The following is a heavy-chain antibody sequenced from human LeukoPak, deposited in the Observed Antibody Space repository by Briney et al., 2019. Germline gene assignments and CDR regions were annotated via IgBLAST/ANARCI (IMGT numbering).Heavy chain of an antibody. CDR2: ISAYNGNT. CDR1: GYTFTSYG. D-gene: IGHD3-22*01. J-gene: IGHJ5*02. V-gene: IGHV1-18*01. CDR3: ARDSSRDSSGYYVAWFDP. Sequence: GASVKVSCKASGYTFTSYGISWVRQAPGQGLEWMGWISAYNGNTNYPQKLQGRVTMTTDTSTSTAYMELRSLRSDDTAVYYCARDSSRDSSGYYVAWFDPWGQGTLVTVSS.